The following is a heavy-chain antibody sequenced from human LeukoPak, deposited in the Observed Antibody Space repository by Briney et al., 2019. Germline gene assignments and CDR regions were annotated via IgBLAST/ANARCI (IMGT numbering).Heavy chain of an antibody. D-gene: IGHD3-10*01. CDR2: IYYSGST. J-gene: IGHJ4*02. Sequence: SETLSLTCTVSGGSISSSSYYWGWIRQPPGKGLEWIGSIYYSGSTYYNPSLKSRVTISVDTSKNQFSLKLSSVTAADTAVYYCARERNNEGLRITMVRGVMDWGQGTLVTVSS. CDR3: ARERNNEGLRITMVRGVMD. V-gene: IGHV4-39*07. CDR1: GGSISSSSYY.